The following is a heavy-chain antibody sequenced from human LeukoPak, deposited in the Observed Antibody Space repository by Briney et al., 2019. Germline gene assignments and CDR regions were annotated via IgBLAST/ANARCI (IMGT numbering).Heavy chain of an antibody. D-gene: IGHD5-24*01. CDR3: ARVFRRDGYFDH. CDR1: GYSITTYY. V-gene: IGHV4-59*01. CDR2: IFYSGNT. J-gene: IGHJ4*02. Sequence: SETLSLTCTVSGYSITTYYWSWIRQPPGKGLEWIGYIFYSGNTDYNPSLKSRVTISVDTSKNQFSLRLDSVTAADTAVYYCARVFRRDGYFDHWGQGTLVTVSS.